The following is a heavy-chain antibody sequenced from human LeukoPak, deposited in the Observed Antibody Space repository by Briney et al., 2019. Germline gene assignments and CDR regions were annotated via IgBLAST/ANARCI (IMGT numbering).Heavy chain of an antibody. CDR3: ARGSYCSSTSCLDY. V-gene: IGHV3-53*01. D-gene: IGHD2-2*01. J-gene: IGHJ4*02. Sequence: PGGSLRLSCAAPGITVSSNYMSWVRQAPGKGLEWLSVIYSSGTTYSADSVKGRFTISRDDFKNTLYLQMNSLRADDTAVYYCARGSYCSSTSCLDYWGQGTLVTVSS. CDR2: IYSSGTT. CDR1: GITVSSNY.